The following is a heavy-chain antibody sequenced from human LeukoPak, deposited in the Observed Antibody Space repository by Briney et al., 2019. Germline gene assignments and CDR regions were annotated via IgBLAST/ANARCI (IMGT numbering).Heavy chain of an antibody. V-gene: IGHV4-61*02. Sequence: PSQTLSLTCTVSGGSISSGSYYWRWIRQPAGRGLEWIVRIYASGSTNYTPSLKSRVTISVDTSKNQFSLRLNSVTAADTAMYYCAREYYSDWFDRWGQGTLVTVSS. CDR3: AREYYSDWFDR. D-gene: IGHD2/OR15-2a*01. J-gene: IGHJ5*02. CDR2: IYASGST. CDR1: GGSISSGSYY.